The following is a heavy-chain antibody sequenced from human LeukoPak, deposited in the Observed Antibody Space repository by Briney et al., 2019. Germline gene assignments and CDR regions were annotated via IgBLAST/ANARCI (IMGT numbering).Heavy chain of an antibody. CDR3: ARDQDYMDV. Sequence: PGGSLRLSCAASGFTFSSYEMNWVRQAPGKGLEWVANIKQDGSEKYYVDSVKGRFTISRDNAKNSLYLQMNSLRAEDTAVYYCARDQDYMDVWGKGTTVTVSS. V-gene: IGHV3-7*01. CDR2: IKQDGSEK. CDR1: GFTFSSYE. J-gene: IGHJ6*03.